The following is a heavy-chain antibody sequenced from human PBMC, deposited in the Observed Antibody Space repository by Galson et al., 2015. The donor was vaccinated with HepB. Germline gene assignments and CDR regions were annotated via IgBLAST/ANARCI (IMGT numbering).Heavy chain of an antibody. D-gene: IGHD5-18*01. Sequence: SLRLSCAASGFTFSNYAMSWVRQAPGKGLEWVSIISGSGGSTYYADSVKGRFTISRDNSKNTLYLQMNSLRAEDTAVYYCAKSPGYSYVYYFDYWGQGTLVTASS. V-gene: IGHV3-23*01. CDR1: GFTFSNYA. CDR2: ISGSGGST. CDR3: AKSPGYSYVYYFDY. J-gene: IGHJ4*02.